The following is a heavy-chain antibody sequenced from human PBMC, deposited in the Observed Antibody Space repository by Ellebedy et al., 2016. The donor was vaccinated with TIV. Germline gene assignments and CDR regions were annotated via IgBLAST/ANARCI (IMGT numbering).Heavy chain of an antibody. J-gene: IGHJ4*02. Sequence: GESLKISXAASGFTFRKYGMHWVRQTPGKGLEWVATISYHGRNKFYADAVKGRFSISRDNSMNTLYLQANSLRAEDTAVYYCARDSWGGSFLVANYFDSWGQGTLVSVSS. CDR1: GFTFRKYG. CDR3: ARDSWGGSFLVANYFDS. V-gene: IGHV3-30*03. D-gene: IGHD2-15*01. CDR2: ISYHGRNK.